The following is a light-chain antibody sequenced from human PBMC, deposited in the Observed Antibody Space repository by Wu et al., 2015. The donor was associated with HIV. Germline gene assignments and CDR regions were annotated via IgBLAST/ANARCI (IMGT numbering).Light chain of an antibody. J-gene: IGKJ4*01. CDR2: DAS. CDR1: QSVSSY. Sequence: EIMLTQSPATLSLSPGESATLSCRASQSVSSYLAWYQQRPGQAPRLLIIDASNRATGIPARFSGSGSGTDFTLTISSLEPEDFAVYYCQQRSNWPLTFGGGTKVEIK. V-gene: IGKV3-11*01. CDR3: QQRSNWPLT.